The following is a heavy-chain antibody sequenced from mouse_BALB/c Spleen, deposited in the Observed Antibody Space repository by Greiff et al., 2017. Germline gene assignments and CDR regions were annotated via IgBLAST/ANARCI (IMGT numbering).Heavy chain of an antibody. CDR1: GFTFTDYY. V-gene: IGHV7-3*02. D-gene: IGHD2-1*01. Sequence: EVKLMESGGGLVQPGGSLRLSCATSGFTFTDYYMSWVRQPPGKALEWLGFIRNKANGYTTEYSASVKGRFTISRDNSQSILYLQMNTLRAEDSATYYCARYGNGYFDVWGAGTTVTVSS. CDR3: ARYGNGYFDV. J-gene: IGHJ1*01. CDR2: IRNKANGYTT.